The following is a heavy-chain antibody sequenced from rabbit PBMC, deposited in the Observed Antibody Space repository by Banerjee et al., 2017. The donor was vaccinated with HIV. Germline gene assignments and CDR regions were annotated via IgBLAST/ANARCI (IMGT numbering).Heavy chain of an antibody. J-gene: IGHJ6*01. V-gene: IGHV1S40*01. CDR3: ARDLGGSSDL. CDR1: GFSFSNKYV. D-gene: IGHD8-1*01. Sequence: QSLEESGGDLVKPGASLTLTCTASGFSFSNKYVMCWVRQAPGKELEWIACINTSSGNTVYASWAKGRFTISKTSSTTVTLQMTSLTAADTATYFCARDLGGSSDLWGPGTLVTVS. CDR2: INTSSGNT.